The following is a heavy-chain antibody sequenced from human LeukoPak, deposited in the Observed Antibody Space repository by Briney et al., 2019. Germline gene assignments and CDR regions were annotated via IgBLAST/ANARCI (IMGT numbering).Heavy chain of an antibody. V-gene: IGHV3-53*01. CDR3: ARSSARLDSSGYYSSFRNWFDP. CDR1: GFTVSSNY. Sequence: GGSLRLSCAASGFTVSSNYMSWVRQAPGKGLEWVSVIYSGGSTYYADSVKGRFTISRDNFKNTLYLQMNSLRAEDTAVYYCARSSARLDSSGYYSSFRNWFDPWGQGTLVTVSS. CDR2: IYSGGST. D-gene: IGHD3-22*01. J-gene: IGHJ5*02.